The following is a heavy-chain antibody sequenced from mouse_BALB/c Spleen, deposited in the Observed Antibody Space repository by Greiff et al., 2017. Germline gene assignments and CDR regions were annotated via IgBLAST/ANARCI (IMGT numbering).Heavy chain of an antibody. CDR2: IDPANGNT. CDR1: GFKIKDTY. V-gene: IGHV14-3*02. CDR3: ARDYGYYAMDY. J-gene: IGHJ4*01. Sequence: VQLQQSGAELVKPGASVKLSCTASGFKIKDTYMHWVKQRPEQGLEWIGRIDPANGNTKYDPKFQGKATITADTSSNTAYLQLSSLTSEDTAVYYCARDYGYYAMDYWGQGTSVTVSS. D-gene: IGHD1-2*01.